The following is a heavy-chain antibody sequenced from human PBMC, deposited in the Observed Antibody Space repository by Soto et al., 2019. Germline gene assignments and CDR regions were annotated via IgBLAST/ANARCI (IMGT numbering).Heavy chain of an antibody. CDR3: ARENSVAAHINWFHP. V-gene: IGHV1-46*01. D-gene: IGHD6-13*01. CDR1: GYTFTSYY. J-gene: IGHJ5*02. CDR2: IKPSGGRT. Sequence: GASVKGSCKASGYTFTSYYMHWVRQAPGQGVGWMGIIKPSGGRTSYAQKVQGRVTMTRDTSTRTVYMELSTLRSEDTAVYYCARENSVAAHINWFHPWGQGTLVTASS.